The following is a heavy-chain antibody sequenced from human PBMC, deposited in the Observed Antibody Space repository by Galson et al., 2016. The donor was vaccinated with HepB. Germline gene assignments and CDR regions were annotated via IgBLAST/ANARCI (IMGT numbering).Heavy chain of an antibody. CDR3: TTTYYYDTSGYGFDY. CDR1: GFIFSGSA. V-gene: IGHV3-73*01. CDR2: IRTKSNNYAT. J-gene: IGHJ4*02. D-gene: IGHD3-22*01. Sequence: SLRLSCAASGFIFSGSAMHWVRQASGKGLEWVGRIRTKSNNYATSYAASVKGRFTISRDDSKNTAYLQMNSLRTEDTAVYYCTTTYYYDTSGYGFDYWGQGALVTVSS.